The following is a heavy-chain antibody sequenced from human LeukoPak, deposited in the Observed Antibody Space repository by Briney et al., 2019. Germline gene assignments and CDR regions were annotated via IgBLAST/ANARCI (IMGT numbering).Heavy chain of an antibody. Sequence: PSETLSLTCAVYGGSFRGYYWSWIRQPPGKGLEWIGEINHRGSTKYNPSLKSRVTISLDTSKNQFSLKLGSVTAADTAVYYCAQNWGSYAFDIWGQGTMVTVSS. D-gene: IGHD7-27*01. J-gene: IGHJ3*02. CDR1: GGSFRGYY. CDR2: INHRGST. CDR3: AQNWGSYAFDI. V-gene: IGHV4-34*06.